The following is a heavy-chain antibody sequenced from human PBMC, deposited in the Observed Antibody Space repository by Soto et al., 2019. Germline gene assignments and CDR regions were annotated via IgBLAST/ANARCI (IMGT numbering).Heavy chain of an antibody. CDR2: INAGNGHT. J-gene: IGHJ4*02. D-gene: IGHD2-15*01. CDR1: GYTFTSYA. CDR3: ARSHCSGGSCRAGY. V-gene: IGHV1-3*01. Sequence: ASVKVSCKASGYTFTSYAMHWVRQAPGQRLEWMGWINAGNGHTKYSQKFQGRVTITRDTSASTAYMELSSLRSEDTAVYYCARSHCSGGSCRAGYWGQGTLVTVSS.